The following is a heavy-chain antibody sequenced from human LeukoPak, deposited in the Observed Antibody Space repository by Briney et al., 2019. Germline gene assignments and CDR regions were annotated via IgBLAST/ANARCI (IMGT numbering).Heavy chain of an antibody. CDR2: IYYSGST. CDR1: GGSISSYY. V-gene: IGHV4-59*01. Sequence: SETLSLTCTVSGGSISSYYWSWIRQPPGKGPEWIGYIYYSGSTNYSPSLKSRVTISVHTSKNQFSLKLSSVTAADTAVYYCARDRDGFNGSAFDIWGQGTMVTVSS. D-gene: IGHD5-24*01. CDR3: ARDRDGFNGSAFDI. J-gene: IGHJ3*02.